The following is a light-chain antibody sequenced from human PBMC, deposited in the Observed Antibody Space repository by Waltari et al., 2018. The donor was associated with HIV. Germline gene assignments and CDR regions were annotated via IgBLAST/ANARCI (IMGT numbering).Light chain of an antibody. Sequence: QSVLTQPPSASGTPGQRVATFCSGSSSNIGSNYVYWYQQLPGTAPKVLSYRSNQRPSGVPDRFSGSKSGTSASLAISALRSEDEADYYCATWDDSLSGPVFGGGTKLTVL. CDR3: ATWDDSLSGPV. CDR1: SSNIGSNY. V-gene: IGLV1-47*01. CDR2: RSN. J-gene: IGLJ3*02.